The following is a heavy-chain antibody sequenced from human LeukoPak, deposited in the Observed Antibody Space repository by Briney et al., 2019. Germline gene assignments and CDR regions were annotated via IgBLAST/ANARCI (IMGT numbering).Heavy chain of an antibody. Sequence: SETLSLTCTVSGGAISSDYWSWSRQPPGKGLEWIGYIYYSGSTNYNPSLKSRVTISLDTSKNHFSLKLSSVTAADTAVYYCARDLGDWFDPWGQGTLVTVSS. D-gene: IGHD1-26*01. CDR3: ARDLGDWFDP. CDR1: GGAISSDY. V-gene: IGHV4-59*01. J-gene: IGHJ5*02. CDR2: IYYSGST.